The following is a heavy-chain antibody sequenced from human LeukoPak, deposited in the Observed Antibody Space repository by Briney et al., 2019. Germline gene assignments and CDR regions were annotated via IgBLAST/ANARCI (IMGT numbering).Heavy chain of an antibody. V-gene: IGHV3-9*01. CDR2: ISWNSGSI. CDR1: GFTFDDYA. D-gene: IGHD2-8*01. CDR3: AKGVSSDYGMDV. Sequence: GGSLRLSCAASGFTFDDYAMRWVRQAPGKGLEWVSGISWNSGSIGYADSVKGRFTISRDNAKNSLYLQMNSLRAEDTALYYCAKGVSSDYGMDVWGQGTTVTVSS. J-gene: IGHJ6*02.